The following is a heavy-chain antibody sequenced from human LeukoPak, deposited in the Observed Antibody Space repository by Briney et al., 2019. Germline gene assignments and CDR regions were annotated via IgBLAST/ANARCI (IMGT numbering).Heavy chain of an antibody. CDR3: ARVSSIAAAGEFDY. CDR1: GFTFSSYW. V-gene: IGHV1-46*01. CDR2: INPSGGST. D-gene: IGHD6-13*01. Sequence: ASVKVSCKASGFTFSSYWMHWVRQAPGQGLEWMGIINPSGGSTSYAQKFQGRVTITRDTSTSTVYMELSSLRSEDTAVYYCARVSSIAAAGEFDYWGQGTLVTVSS. J-gene: IGHJ4*02.